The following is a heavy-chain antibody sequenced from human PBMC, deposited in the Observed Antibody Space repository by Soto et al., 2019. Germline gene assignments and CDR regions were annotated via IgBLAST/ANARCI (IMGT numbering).Heavy chain of an antibody. D-gene: IGHD6-19*01. CDR2: ISSSSSTI. CDR3: ARDSGSSGWYDLEH. J-gene: IGHJ1*01. V-gene: IGHV3-48*01. CDR1: GFTFSSYS. Sequence: EVQLVESGGGLVQPGGSLRLSCAASGFTFSSYSMNWVRQAPGKGLEWVSYISSSSSTIYYADSVKGRFTISRDNAKNSLYLQMNILRAEDTAEYYCARDSGSSGWYDLEHWGQGNLVTVSS.